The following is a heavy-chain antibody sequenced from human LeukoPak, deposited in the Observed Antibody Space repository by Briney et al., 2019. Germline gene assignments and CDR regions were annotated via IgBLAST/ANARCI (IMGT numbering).Heavy chain of an antibody. Sequence: GGSLRLSCAASGFTFSSYAMRWVRQAPGKGLEWVSAISGSGGSTYYADSVKGRFTISRDNSKNTLYLQMNSLRAEDTAVYYCAKLYDYGDYVLDWGQGTLVTVSS. CDR1: GFTFSSYA. CDR2: ISGSGGST. D-gene: IGHD4-17*01. V-gene: IGHV3-23*01. J-gene: IGHJ4*02. CDR3: AKLYDYGDYVLD.